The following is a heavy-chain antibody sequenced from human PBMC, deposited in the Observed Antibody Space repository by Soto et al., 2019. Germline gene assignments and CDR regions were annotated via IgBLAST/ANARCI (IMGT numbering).Heavy chain of an antibody. V-gene: IGHV4-39*01. CDR1: GGSISSSSYY. D-gene: IGHD6-6*01. CDR3: ARLSYSSSPYYYGMDV. CDR2: IYYSGST. J-gene: IGHJ6*02. Sequence: LSLTCTVSGGSISSSSYYWGWIRQPPGKGLEWIGSIYYSGSTYYNPSLKSRVTISVDTSKNQFSLKLSSVTAADTAVYYCARLSYSSSPYYYGMDVCGQGTTVTVSS.